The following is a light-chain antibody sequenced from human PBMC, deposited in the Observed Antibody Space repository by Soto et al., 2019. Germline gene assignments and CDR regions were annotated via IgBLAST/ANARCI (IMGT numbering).Light chain of an antibody. V-gene: IGKV1-5*01. CDR3: QQYNSFSPYT. J-gene: IGKJ2*01. Sequence: DIPMTQSPSTLSASVGDRVTITCRASQSVSSWLAWYQQKPGKAPNLLIYDASSLESGVPLRFSGSGSGTEFTLTISSLQPDDSATYYCQQYNSFSPYTFGQGTKLEIK. CDR1: QSVSSW. CDR2: DAS.